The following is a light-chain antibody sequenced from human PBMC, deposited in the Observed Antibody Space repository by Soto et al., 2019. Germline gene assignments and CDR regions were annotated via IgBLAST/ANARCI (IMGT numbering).Light chain of an antibody. CDR1: QTVGGH. CDR3: QQYGSSPRT. Sequence: EFVLTQSPGTLSLSPGERATLSCRASQTVGGHFAWYQQKPGQAPRLLIYDASSRATGIPDRFSGSGSGTDFTLTISRLEPEDFAVYYCQQYGSSPRTFGQGTKVDIK. V-gene: IGKV3-20*01. J-gene: IGKJ1*01. CDR2: DAS.